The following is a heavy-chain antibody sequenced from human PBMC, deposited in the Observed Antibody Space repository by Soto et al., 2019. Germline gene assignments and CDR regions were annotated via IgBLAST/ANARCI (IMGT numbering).Heavy chain of an antibody. CDR1: GGSISSSSYY. D-gene: IGHD5-12*01. Sequence: SETLSLTCTVSGGSISSSSYYWGWIRQPPGKGLEWIGSIYYSGSTYYNPSLKSRVTISVDTSKNQFSLKLSSVTAADTAVYYCARLLRWLRFSDYYYYMDVWGKGTTVTVSS. CDR3: ARLLRWLRFSDYYYYMDV. CDR2: IYYSGST. V-gene: IGHV4-39*01. J-gene: IGHJ6*03.